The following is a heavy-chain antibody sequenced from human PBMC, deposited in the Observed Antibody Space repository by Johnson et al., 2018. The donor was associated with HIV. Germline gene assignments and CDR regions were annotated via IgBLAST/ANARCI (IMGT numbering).Heavy chain of an antibody. CDR3: ARVVLVRLAVAGPSRDAFDI. CDR2: ISGSGGST. D-gene: IGHD6-19*01. V-gene: IGHV3-23*04. J-gene: IGHJ3*02. CDR1: GFTFSSYA. Sequence: VQLEESGGGVVQPGRSLRLSCAASGFTFSSYAMSWVRQAPGKGLEWVSAISGSGGSTYYPASVKGRFTLSRANSKNSLYLQMNSLRAEDTALYYCARVVLVRLAVAGPSRDAFDIWGQGTMVTVSS.